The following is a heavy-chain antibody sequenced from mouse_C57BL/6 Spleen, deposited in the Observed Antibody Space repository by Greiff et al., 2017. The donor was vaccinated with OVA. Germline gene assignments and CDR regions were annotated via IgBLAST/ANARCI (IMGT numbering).Heavy chain of an antibody. CDR3: ARDLPDGYYEGAYFDY. CDR1: GFTFSSYA. V-gene: IGHV5-4*01. CDR2: ISAGGSYT. Sequence: EVQRVESGGGLVKPGGSLKLSCAASGFTFSSYAMSWVRQTPEKRLEWVATISAGGSYTYYPDNVKGRFTISRDNAKNNLYLQMSHLKSEDTAMYYCARDLPDGYYEGAYFDYWGQGTTLTVSS. J-gene: IGHJ2*01. D-gene: IGHD2-3*01.